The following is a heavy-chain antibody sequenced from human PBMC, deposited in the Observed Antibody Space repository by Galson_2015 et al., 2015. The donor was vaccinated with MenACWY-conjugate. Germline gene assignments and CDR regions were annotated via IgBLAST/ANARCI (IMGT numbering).Heavy chain of an antibody. J-gene: IGHJ4*02. V-gene: IGHV3-74*03. CDR3: GTVTTGY. CDR1: FTFSNSW. Sequence: SLRLSCAGFTFSNSWVQWVRQSPGKGLEWVSRINIDGSDRTHADSVKGRFTISRDNAKNTLYLQINSLKVEDTAVYYCGTVTTGYWGQGIVVTVSS. D-gene: IGHD4-17*01. CDR2: INIDGSDR.